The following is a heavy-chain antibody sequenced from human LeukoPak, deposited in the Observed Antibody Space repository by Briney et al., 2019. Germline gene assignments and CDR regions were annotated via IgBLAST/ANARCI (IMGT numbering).Heavy chain of an antibody. CDR1: GASIRSGDYY. CDR2: IYDSGST. J-gene: IGHJ3*02. V-gene: IGHV4-30-4*01. Sequence: SQTLSLTCTVSGASIRSGDYYWSWIRQPPGKGLEWIGYIYDSGSTYYNPSLKSRITISVDTSENRFSLKLGSVTATDTAVYYCARDCSGGGCYGAFDIWGQGTMVTVSS. D-gene: IGHD2-15*01. CDR3: ARDCSGGGCYGAFDI.